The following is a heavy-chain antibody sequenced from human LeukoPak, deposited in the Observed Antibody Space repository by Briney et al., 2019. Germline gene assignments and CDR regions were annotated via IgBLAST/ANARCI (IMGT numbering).Heavy chain of an antibody. CDR1: DCTISSYY. D-gene: IGHD3-16*01. Sequence: SETLSLTCIVSDCTISSYYWSWVRQSAGKGLEWLGHVDSSGSPTYNPSLDSRVTISADKTKRQFYLQSTSVTTADTAVYYGARNRRGHTVVMTRLFDIWGRGSRVTVSS. V-gene: IGHV4-4*07. CDR3: ARNRRGHTVVMTRLFDI. J-gene: IGHJ2*01. CDR2: VDSSGSP.